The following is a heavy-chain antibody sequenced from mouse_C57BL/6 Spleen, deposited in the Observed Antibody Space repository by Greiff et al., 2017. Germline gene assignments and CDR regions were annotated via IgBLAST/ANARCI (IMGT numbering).Heavy chain of an antibody. CDR3: ARRRYDYLYWYFDV. CDR2: IDPSDSET. CDR1: GYTFTSYW. V-gene: IGHV1-52*01. J-gene: IGHJ1*03. Sequence: QVQLQQPGAELVRPGSSVKLSCKASGYTFTSYWMHWVKQRPIQGLEWIGNIDPSDSETHYNQKFKDKATLTVDKSSSTAYMQLSSLTSEDSAVYDCARRRYDYLYWYFDVWGTGTTVTVSS. D-gene: IGHD2-4*01.